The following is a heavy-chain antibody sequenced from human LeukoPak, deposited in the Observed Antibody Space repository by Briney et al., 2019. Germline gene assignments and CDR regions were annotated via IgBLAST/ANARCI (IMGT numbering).Heavy chain of an antibody. Sequence: GASVKVSRKPSRCTFARYAISWVRPAPGQGLEGMGWITAFNGNTDYAQKFQGRVTITTDTSTSTAYMELRSLRSDDTAVYYCARDSYDSSGCYSFLKLFDYWGQGTLVTVSS. CDR3: ARDSYDSSGCYSFLKLFDY. V-gene: IGHV1-18*01. D-gene: IGHD3-22*01. CDR2: ITAFNGNT. CDR1: RCTFARYA. J-gene: IGHJ4*02.